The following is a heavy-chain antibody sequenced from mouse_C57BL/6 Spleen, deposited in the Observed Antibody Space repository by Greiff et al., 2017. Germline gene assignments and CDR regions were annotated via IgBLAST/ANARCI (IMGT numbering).Heavy chain of an antibody. CDR1: GFNIKDYY. J-gene: IGHJ3*01. D-gene: IGHD2-10*01. V-gene: IGHV14-2*01. Sequence: VQLQQSGAELVKPGASVKLSCTASGFNIKDYYMHWVKQRTEQGLEWIGRIDPEDGETKYAQKFQGKATITADTSSNTASLQLSSLTSEDTAVYYCASPSYGNYGAWFAYWGQGTLVTVSA. CDR3: ASPSYGNYGAWFAY. CDR2: IDPEDGET.